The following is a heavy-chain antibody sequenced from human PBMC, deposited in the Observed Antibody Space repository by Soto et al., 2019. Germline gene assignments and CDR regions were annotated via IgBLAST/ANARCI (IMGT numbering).Heavy chain of an antibody. D-gene: IGHD3-22*01. CDR2: IYYSGST. CDR1: GGSISSYY. CDR3: ARERDNYDSSGYSAAFAFDI. V-gene: IGHV4-59*01. J-gene: IGHJ3*02. Sequence: SETLSLTCTVSGGSISSYYWSWIRQPPGKGLVWIGYIYYSGSTNYNPSLKSRVTISVDTSKNQFSLKLSSVTAADTAVYYCARERDNYDSSGYSAAFAFDIWGPATLVTVS.